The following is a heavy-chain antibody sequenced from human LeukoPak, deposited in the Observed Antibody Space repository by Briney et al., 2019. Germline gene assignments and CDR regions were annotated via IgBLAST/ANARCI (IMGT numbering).Heavy chain of an antibody. D-gene: IGHD3-22*01. Sequence: SETLSLTCTVSGGSISNGGYYWSWIRQHPGKGLEWIGYIYYSGSTSYNPSLKSRVTISVDTSNNQFSLKLSSVTAADTAVYYCARAYYYDSSGYYYVSPYYFDYWGQGTLVTVSS. CDR1: GGSISNGGYY. V-gene: IGHV4-31*03. CDR3: ARAYYYDSSGYYYVSPYYFDY. CDR2: IYYSGST. J-gene: IGHJ4*02.